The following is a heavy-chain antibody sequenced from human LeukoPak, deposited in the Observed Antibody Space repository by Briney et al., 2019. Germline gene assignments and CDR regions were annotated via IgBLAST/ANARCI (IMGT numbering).Heavy chain of an antibody. Sequence: WASVKVSCKASGYTFTSYGISWVRQAPGQGLEWMGWISAYNGNTNYAQKLQGRVTMTTDTSTSTAYMELRSLRSDDTAVYYCARAPYYYDSSGYYYFGAPRADYWGQGTLVTVSS. V-gene: IGHV1-18*01. CDR1: GYTFTSYG. D-gene: IGHD3-22*01. CDR3: ARAPYYYDSSGYYYFGAPRADY. J-gene: IGHJ4*02. CDR2: ISAYNGNT.